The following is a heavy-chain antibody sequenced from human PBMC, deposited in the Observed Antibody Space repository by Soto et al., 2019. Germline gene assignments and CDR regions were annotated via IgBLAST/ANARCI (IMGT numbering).Heavy chain of an antibody. CDR3: ARDLGSSRRIGGWFDP. V-gene: IGHV3-33*01. J-gene: IGHJ5*02. CDR2: IWYDGSNT. D-gene: IGHD6-13*01. Sequence: VAVIWYDGSNTYYGDSVKGRFTISRDNSKNTLYLQMDSLRAEDTAVYYCARDLGSSRRIGGWFDPWGQGILVTVSS.